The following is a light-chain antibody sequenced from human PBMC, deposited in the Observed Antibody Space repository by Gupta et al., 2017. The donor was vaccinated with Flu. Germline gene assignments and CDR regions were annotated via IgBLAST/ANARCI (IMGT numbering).Light chain of an antibody. CDR3: QQDGSSPYT. J-gene: IGKJ2*01. Sequence: GTLFLSPGERANLSCRASQSVSSSYLAWYQQKPGQAPRLLIYGASSRATGIPDRFSGSGSGTDFTLTISRLEPEDFAVYYCQQDGSSPYTFGQGTKMEIK. CDR2: GAS. V-gene: IGKV3-20*01. CDR1: QSVSSSY.